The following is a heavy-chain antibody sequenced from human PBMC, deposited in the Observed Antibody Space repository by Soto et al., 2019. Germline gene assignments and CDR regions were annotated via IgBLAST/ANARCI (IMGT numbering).Heavy chain of an antibody. J-gene: IGHJ2*01. V-gene: IGHV1-3*01. Sequence: GASVKVSCKASGYTFTSYAMHWVRQAPGQRLEWMGWINAGNGNTKYSQKFQGRVTITRDTSASTAYMELSSLRSEDTAVYYCARRQEDYDLLTGYYMRYFDLWGRGTLVTVSS. CDR1: GYTFTSYA. CDR2: INAGNGNT. D-gene: IGHD3-9*01. CDR3: ARRQEDYDLLTGYYMRYFDL.